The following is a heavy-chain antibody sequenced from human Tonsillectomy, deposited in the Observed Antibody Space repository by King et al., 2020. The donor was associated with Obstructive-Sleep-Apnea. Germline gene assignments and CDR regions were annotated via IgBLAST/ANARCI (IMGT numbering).Heavy chain of an antibody. CDR1: GGSISSYS. CDR2: IYYSGST. CDR3: ARISTRKSGFPLDY. Sequence: VQLQESGPGLVKPSETLSLTCTVSGGSISSYSWSWIPQPPGKGLEWIGYIYYSGSTNYNPSLKSRVSISVDTSKNQFSLKLSSVTAADTAVYYCARISTRKSGFPLDYWGQGTLVTVSS. D-gene: IGHD3-22*01. V-gene: IGHV4-59*08. J-gene: IGHJ4*02.